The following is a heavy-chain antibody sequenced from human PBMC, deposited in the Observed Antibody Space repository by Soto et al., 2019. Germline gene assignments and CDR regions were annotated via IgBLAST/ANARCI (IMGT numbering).Heavy chain of an antibody. D-gene: IGHD2-15*01. CDR1: GFTFSSYS. J-gene: IGHJ6*02. CDR2: ISSSSSYI. Sequence: GGSLRLSCAASGFTFSSYSMNWVRQAPGKGLEWVSSISSSSSYIYYADSVKGRFTISRDNAKNSLYPQMNSLRAEDTAVYYCARLGGYCSGGSCPYGMDVWGQGTTVTVSS. V-gene: IGHV3-21*01. CDR3: ARLGGYCSGGSCPYGMDV.